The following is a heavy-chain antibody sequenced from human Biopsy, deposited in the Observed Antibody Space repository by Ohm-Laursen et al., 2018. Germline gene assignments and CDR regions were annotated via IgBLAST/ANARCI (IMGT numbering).Heavy chain of an antibody. Sequence: SVTLSLTCTVSGGSISNNNYYWGWIRQPPGKGLEWIGSIFYRGSTHYKPSLKSRVNLSVDTSKNLFSLKLNSVTAADTAVYYCARDYDTSGYYYVSWGQGTLVTVSS. CDR3: ARDYDTSGYYYVS. V-gene: IGHV4-39*07. J-gene: IGHJ5*02. CDR1: GGSISNNNYY. D-gene: IGHD3-22*01. CDR2: IFYRGST.